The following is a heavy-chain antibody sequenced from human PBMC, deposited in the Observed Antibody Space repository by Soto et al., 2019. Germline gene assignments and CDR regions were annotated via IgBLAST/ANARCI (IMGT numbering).Heavy chain of an antibody. V-gene: IGHV4-34*01. J-gene: IGHJ4*02. CDR1: GGSFSGYY. CDR3: ATSIAARPGVDY. Sequence: QVQLQQWGAGLLKPSETLSLTCAVYGGSFSGYYWSWIRQPPGKGLEWIGEINHSGSNNYNPSLKSRVTLSVDTSKNQFSLRLGSVTAADTAVYYWATSIAARPGVDYWGQGTLVTVSS. CDR2: INHSGSN. D-gene: IGHD6-6*01.